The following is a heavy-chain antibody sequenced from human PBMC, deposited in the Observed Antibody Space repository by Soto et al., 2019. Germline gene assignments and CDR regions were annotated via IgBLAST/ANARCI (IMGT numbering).Heavy chain of an antibody. D-gene: IGHD3-16*01. CDR2: ISTKIGNT. Sequence: QAQLVQSGAEVQKPGASVKVSCTAAGYTFTSYGVSWVRQAPGQGLEWMGWISTKIGNTNYAQKLQGRVTMTTDASTSTAYMELSSLRSDDTAVYYCASDRGGGMDVWGQGTTVTVSS. CDR3: ASDRGGGMDV. CDR1: GYTFTSYG. V-gene: IGHV1-18*04. J-gene: IGHJ6*02.